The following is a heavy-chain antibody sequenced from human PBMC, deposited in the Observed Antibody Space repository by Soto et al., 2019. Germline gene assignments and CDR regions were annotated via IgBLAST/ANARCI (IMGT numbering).Heavy chain of an antibody. CDR2: IIPIFGTA. Sequence: GASVKVSCKASGGPFSSYAISWVRQAPGQGLEWMGGIIPIFGTANYAQKFQGRVTITADESTSTAYMELSSLRSEDTAVYYCARGSVPRLRYSYGYEFYGMDVWGQGTTVTVSS. CDR3: ARGSVPRLRYSYGYEFYGMDV. D-gene: IGHD5-18*01. V-gene: IGHV1-69*13. CDR1: GGPFSSYA. J-gene: IGHJ6*02.